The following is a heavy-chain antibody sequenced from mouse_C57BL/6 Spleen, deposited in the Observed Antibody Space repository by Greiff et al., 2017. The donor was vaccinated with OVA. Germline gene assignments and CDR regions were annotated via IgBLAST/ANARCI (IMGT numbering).Heavy chain of an antibody. Sequence: LQESGPELVKPGASVKISCKASGYSFTDYNMNWVKQSNGKSLEWIGVINPNYGTTSYNQKFKGKATLTVDQSSSTAYMQLNSLTSEDSAVDYCASYYYGSSYWYFDVWGTGTTVTVSS. CDR2: INPNYGTT. CDR1: GYSFTDYN. D-gene: IGHD1-1*01. V-gene: IGHV1-39*01. CDR3: ASYYYGSSYWYFDV. J-gene: IGHJ1*03.